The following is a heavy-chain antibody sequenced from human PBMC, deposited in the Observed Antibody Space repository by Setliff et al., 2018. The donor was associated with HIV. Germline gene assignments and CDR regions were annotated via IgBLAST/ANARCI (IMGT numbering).Heavy chain of an antibody. D-gene: IGHD3-3*01. Sequence: ASVKVSCKASGYTFTSYYMHWVRQAPGQGLEWMGIINPSGGSTSYAQKFQGRVTMTRDTSTKTGYMELSSVTFADTAVYYCVGLWRGLWTTSPGDQYYGMDVWGQGTTVTVSS. CDR1: GYTFTSYY. CDR2: INPSGGST. J-gene: IGHJ6*02. CDR3: VGLWRGLWTTSPGDQYYGMDV. V-gene: IGHV1-46*01.